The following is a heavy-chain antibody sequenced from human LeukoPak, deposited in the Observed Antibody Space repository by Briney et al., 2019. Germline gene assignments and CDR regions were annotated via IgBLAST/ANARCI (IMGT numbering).Heavy chain of an antibody. CDR1: GYTFTSYY. V-gene: IGHV1-46*01. D-gene: IGHD6-13*01. Sequence: ASVKVSCKASGYTFTSYYMHWVRQAPGQGLEWMGLINPSGGSTSYAQKFQGRVTMTRDTSTSTVYMELNSLRSEDTAVYYCARDVIAATRSAVLDYWGQGTLVTVSS. CDR2: INPSGGST. J-gene: IGHJ4*02. CDR3: ARDVIAATRSAVLDY.